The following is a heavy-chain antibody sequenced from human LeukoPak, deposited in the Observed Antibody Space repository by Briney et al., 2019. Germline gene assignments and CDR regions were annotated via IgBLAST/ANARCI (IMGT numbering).Heavy chain of an antibody. V-gene: IGHV1-18*01. CDR2: ISAYNGNT. Sequence: GASVKVSCKASGYTFTSYGISWVRQAPGQGLEWMGWISAYNGNTNYAQKLQVRVTMTTDTSTSTAYMELRSLRSDDTAVYYCARVIAGSTSGWYYYYYMDVWGKGTTVTVSS. CDR3: ARVIAGSTSGWYYYYYMDV. D-gene: IGHD2-2*01. J-gene: IGHJ6*03. CDR1: GYTFTSYG.